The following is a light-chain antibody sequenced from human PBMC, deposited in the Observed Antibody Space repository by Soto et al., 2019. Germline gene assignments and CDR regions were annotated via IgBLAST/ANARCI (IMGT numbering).Light chain of an antibody. CDR2: DVS. J-gene: IGLJ1*01. Sequence: QSALTQPASVSGSPGQSITISCTGTSSDVGGYNYVSWYQQHPGKAPKLMIYDVSNRPSGVSNRFSGSKSGNTASLTISGLQAEDGADYYCSSYTRSSFYVFGTGTKLTVL. CDR3: SSYTRSSFYV. CDR1: SSDVGGYNY. V-gene: IGLV2-14*01.